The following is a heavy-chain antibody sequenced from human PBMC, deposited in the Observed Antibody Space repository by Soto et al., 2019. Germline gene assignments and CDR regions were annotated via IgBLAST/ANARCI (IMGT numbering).Heavy chain of an antibody. CDR2: IYWDDDK. CDR1: GFSLSTSGVG. CDR3: AHVYGGYDNLDY. D-gene: IGHD5-12*01. J-gene: IGHJ4*02. V-gene: IGHV2-5*02. Sequence: QITLKESGPTLVKPTQPLTLTCTFSGFSLSTSGVGVGWIRQPPGKALEWLALIYWDDDKRYSPSLKSRLTITKDTSKNQVVLTMTNMDPVDTATYYCAHVYGGYDNLDYWGQGTLVTVSS.